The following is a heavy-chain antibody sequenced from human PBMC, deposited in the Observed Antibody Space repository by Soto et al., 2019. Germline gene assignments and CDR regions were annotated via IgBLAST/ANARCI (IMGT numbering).Heavy chain of an antibody. CDR1: GYTFTSYY. Sequence: QVQLVQSGAEVKKPGASVKVSCKASGYTFTSYYMHWVRQAPGQGLEWMGIINPSGGSTSYAQKFQGRVTMTRDTSTSTVYMELSSLRYEDTAVYYCARDGGYCTNGVCYTTDYWGQGTLVTVSS. CDR3: ARDGGYCTNGVCYTTDY. D-gene: IGHD2-8*01. CDR2: INPSGGST. J-gene: IGHJ4*02. V-gene: IGHV1-46*03.